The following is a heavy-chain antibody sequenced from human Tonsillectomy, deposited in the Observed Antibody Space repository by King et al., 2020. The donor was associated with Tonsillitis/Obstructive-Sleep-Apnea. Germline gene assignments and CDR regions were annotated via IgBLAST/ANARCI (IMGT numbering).Heavy chain of an antibody. V-gene: IGHV3-30*04. CDR2: ISYDGSSK. D-gene: IGHD5-12*01. J-gene: IGHJ6*02. CDR1: GFTFSTYA. Sequence: QVQLVQSGGGVVQPGRSLRLSCAASGFTFSTYALHWVRQAPGKGLEWVTVISYDGSSKYYADSVKGRFTTSRDNSKNTVYLQMNSLRSEDTAVYYCARDPHLHILAVHYYYGMDVWGQGTTVTVSS. CDR3: ARDPHLHILAVHYYYGMDV.